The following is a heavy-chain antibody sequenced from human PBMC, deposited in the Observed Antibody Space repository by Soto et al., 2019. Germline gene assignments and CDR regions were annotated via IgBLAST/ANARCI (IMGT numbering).Heavy chain of an antibody. D-gene: IGHD2-2*01. CDR2: INPNSGGT. CDR3: ARGDIVVVPAASPRGXDP. J-gene: IGHJ5*02. V-gene: IGHV1-2*04. Sequence: ASVKVSCKASGYTFTGYYMHWVRQAPGQGLEWMGWINPNSGGTNYAQKFQGWVTMTRDTSISTAYMELSRLRSEDTAVYYCARGDIVVVPAASPRGXDPWGQGTLVTVSS. CDR1: GYTFTGYY.